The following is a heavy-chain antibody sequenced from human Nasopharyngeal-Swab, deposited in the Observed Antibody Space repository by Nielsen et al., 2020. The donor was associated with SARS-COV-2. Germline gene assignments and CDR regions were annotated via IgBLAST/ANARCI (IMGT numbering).Heavy chain of an antibody. CDR3: ARAAAGTGPSFYYYYGMDV. CDR1: GFTFRNYA. CDR2: ISGLGGST. V-gene: IGHV3-23*01. Sequence: GESLKISCAASGFTFRNYAMSWVRQAPGKGLEWISAISGLGGSTYYADSVKGRFTISRDNSKNTLYLQMNSLRAEDTAVYYCARAAAGTGPSFYYYYGMDVWGQGTTVTVSS. D-gene: IGHD6-13*01. J-gene: IGHJ6*02.